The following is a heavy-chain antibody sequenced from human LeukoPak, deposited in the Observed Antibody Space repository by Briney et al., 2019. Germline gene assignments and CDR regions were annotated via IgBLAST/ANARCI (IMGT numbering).Heavy chain of an antibody. CDR3: ARGYCRGGSCYSGDAFDI. Sequence: PGGSLRLSCAASGFTFSSYRMHWVRHAPGKGLVWVSRINSDGSSTSYADSVKGRFTISRDNAKNTLYLQMNSVRAEDTAVYYCARGYCRGGSCYSGDAFDIWGQGTMVTVSS. CDR1: GFTFSSYR. CDR2: INSDGSST. J-gene: IGHJ3*02. V-gene: IGHV3-74*01. D-gene: IGHD2-15*01.